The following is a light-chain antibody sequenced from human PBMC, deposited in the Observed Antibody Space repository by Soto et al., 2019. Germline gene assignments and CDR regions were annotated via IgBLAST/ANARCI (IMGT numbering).Light chain of an antibody. J-gene: IGLJ2*01. CDR2: EVS. Sequence: QSALTQPASVSGSPGQSITISCTGTSSDVGGYNYVSWYQQHPGKAPKLMIYEVSNRPSGVSNRFSGSKSGNTASLTISGLQAEDEADYYCSSYSSSNTVLFGGGTKHTVL. V-gene: IGLV2-14*01. CDR1: SSDVGGYNY. CDR3: SSYSSSNTVL.